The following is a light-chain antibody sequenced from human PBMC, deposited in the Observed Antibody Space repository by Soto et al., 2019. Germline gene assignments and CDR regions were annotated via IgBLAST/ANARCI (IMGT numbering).Light chain of an antibody. Sequence: IQRTRSPSTLSASVGDTVTMTCWASQSISVWLAWYQQKAGKAPNLLIYKASRLESGVPSRFSGSGSETEFTLTISGLQPGDSATYYCQQYNSYSPTFGQGTKVDIK. CDR3: QQYNSYSPT. CDR1: QSISVW. CDR2: KAS. V-gene: IGKV1-5*03. J-gene: IGKJ1*01.